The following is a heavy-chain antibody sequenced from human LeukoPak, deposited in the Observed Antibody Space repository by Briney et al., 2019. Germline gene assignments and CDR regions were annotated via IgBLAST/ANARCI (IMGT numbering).Heavy chain of an antibody. CDR1: GFTFSSYS. V-gene: IGHV3-48*04. CDR3: ARDRWENWNYFDY. Sequence: QAGGSLRLSCEASGFTFSSYSMNWVRQAPGKGLEWVSYISFSSATIHYADSVKGRFTISRDNAKNSLYLQMNSLRAEDTALYYCARDRWENWNYFDYWGQGTLVTVSS. D-gene: IGHD1-1*01. CDR2: ISFSSATI. J-gene: IGHJ4*02.